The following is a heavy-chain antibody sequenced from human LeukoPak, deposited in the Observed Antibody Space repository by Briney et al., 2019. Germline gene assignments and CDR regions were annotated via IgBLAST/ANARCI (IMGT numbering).Heavy chain of an antibody. D-gene: IGHD1-26*01. J-gene: IGHJ5*02. CDR1: GYSFTTYW. CDR2: IHPGDSDP. V-gene: IGHV5-51*01. CDR3: ARHEQTTLSSYFAP. Sequence: GESLNISCKGSGYSFTTYWIGWVRQMPGKGLEWMGIIHPGDSDPRYSPSFEGQVTISVDKSISTAYLQWNSLEASDTAMYYCARHEQTTLSSYFAPWGQGTLVTVSS.